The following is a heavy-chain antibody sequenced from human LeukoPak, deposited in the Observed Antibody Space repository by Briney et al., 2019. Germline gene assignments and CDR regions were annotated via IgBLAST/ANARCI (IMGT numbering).Heavy chain of an antibody. J-gene: IGHJ4*02. D-gene: IGHD6-13*01. CDR3: ARDMGRAWYGPPDY. CDR1: GFTFSSYA. Sequence: GGSLRLSCAASGFTFSSYAMTWARQAPGKGLEWVSTISGSGGSTYYADSVKGRFTISRDNSKNTLYLQMNSLRAEDTAVYFCARDMGRAWYGPPDYWGQGTLVTVSS. V-gene: IGHV3-23*01. CDR2: ISGSGGST.